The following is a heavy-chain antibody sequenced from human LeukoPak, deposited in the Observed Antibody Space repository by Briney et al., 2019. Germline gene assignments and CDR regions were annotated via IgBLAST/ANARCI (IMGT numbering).Heavy chain of an antibody. V-gene: IGHV3-30-3*01. CDR2: TSSDLNVK. CDR1: GFTFRNYV. Sequence: GGSLRLSCAASGFTFRNYVIHWVRQAPGKGLEWVAATSSDLNVKLYADSVKGRFTISRDNSRSTLYLQMNSLRTEDTAIYYCAREGYYGSGSPPSLYFDYWGQGTLVTVSS. D-gene: IGHD3-10*01. J-gene: IGHJ4*02. CDR3: AREGYYGSGSPPSLYFDY.